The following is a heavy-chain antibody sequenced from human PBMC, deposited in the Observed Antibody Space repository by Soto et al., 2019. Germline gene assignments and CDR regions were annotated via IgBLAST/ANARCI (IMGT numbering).Heavy chain of an antibody. Sequence: EVQLVQSGGGLVQPGGSLRLSCVASGFTFPAYTMNWVRQAPVKGLEWLSYIDSSSSTIYYADSVKGRFTISRDNAKNSLYLKMNSLRVQDTDVYYCAKDLSIAVARSRWGQGTLVTVSS. V-gene: IGHV3-48*01. CDR2: IDSSSSTI. CDR1: GFTFPAYT. CDR3: AKDLSIAVARSR. D-gene: IGHD6-19*01. J-gene: IGHJ4*02.